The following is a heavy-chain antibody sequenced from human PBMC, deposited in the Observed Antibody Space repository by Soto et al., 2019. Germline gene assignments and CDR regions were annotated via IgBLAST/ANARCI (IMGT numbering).Heavy chain of an antibody. Sequence: GGFLRLSCAASGFGFNSAWMNWVRQAPGKGLEWVGRIKSKADGETTDYAVPVKGRFSISRDDSQNTLYLQMNSLKTEDTAVYYCTADVPHGDYPIDYWGQGTLVTVSS. CDR1: GFGFNSAW. D-gene: IGHD4-17*01. CDR3: TADVPHGDYPIDY. J-gene: IGHJ4*02. V-gene: IGHV3-15*07. CDR2: IKSKADGETT.